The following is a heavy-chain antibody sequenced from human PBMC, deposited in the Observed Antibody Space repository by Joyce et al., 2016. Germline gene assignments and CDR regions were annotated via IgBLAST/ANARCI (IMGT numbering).Heavy chain of an antibody. Sequence: EVQLVESGGGLVQPGGSLRLSCAASGFSLSNFWVHWVRQVPGKGLLWVSRISPDGTRFSYADFVSGRFSISRDDAKNTVSLQMNSLTAEDTAIYYCARLVSLRGFFYWHFDLWGRGTLVTVSS. J-gene: IGHJ2*01. CDR1: GFSLSNFW. V-gene: IGHV3-74*01. CDR2: ISPDGTRF. CDR3: ARLVSLRGFFYWHFDL. D-gene: IGHD2-21*01.